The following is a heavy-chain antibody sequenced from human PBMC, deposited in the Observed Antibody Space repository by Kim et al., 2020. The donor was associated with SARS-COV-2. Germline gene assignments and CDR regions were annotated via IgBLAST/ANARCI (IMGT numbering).Heavy chain of an antibody. CDR3: ARDDSAYDSFDY. J-gene: IGHJ4*02. Sequence: DYAAAVKSRITIHPDTSKNQFSRQLNSVTPEDTAVYYCARDDSAYDSFDYWGQGTLVTVSS. D-gene: IGHD5-12*01. V-gene: IGHV6-1*01.